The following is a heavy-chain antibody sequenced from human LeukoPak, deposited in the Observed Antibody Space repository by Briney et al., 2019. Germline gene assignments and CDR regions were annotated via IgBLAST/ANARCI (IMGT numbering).Heavy chain of an antibody. CDR1: GFTFDDYA. CDR2: ISWNSGSI. CDR3: AKDSYSSSWYRLFDY. J-gene: IGHJ4*02. Sequence: GGSLRLSCAASGFTFDDYAMHWVRHVPGKGLEWVSGISWNSGSIDYADSVKGRFTISRDNAKNSLYLQMSSLRAEDTALYYCAKDSYSSSWYRLFDYWGQGTLVTVSS. D-gene: IGHD6-13*01. V-gene: IGHV3-9*01.